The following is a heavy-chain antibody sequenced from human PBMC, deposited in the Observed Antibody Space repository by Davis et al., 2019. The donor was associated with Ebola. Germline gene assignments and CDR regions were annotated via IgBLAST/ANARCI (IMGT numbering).Heavy chain of an antibody. Sequence: PSETLSLTCSVSGDSISSRDYCWGWVRQSPGKGLEWIGSIWYRGETYYNPSLKSRVTISRDTSKNQFSLSLTSVTAADTAVYYCARDGDYGDYPYWGQGTLVTVSS. V-gene: IGHV4-39*07. J-gene: IGHJ4*02. D-gene: IGHD4-17*01. CDR2: IWYRGET. CDR1: GDSISSRDYC. CDR3: ARDGDYGDYPY.